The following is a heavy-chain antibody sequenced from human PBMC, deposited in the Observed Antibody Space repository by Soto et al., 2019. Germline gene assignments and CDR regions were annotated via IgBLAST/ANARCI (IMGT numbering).Heavy chain of an antibody. CDR2: IYYSGST. Sequence: SETLSLTCVASGGSLSSYYWSWIRQPTGKGLEWIGYIYYSGSTNYNPSLKSRVTISVDTSKNQFSLKLSSVTAADTAVYFCVKAVFSGYYYVPFDYWGQGTLVTVSS. J-gene: IGHJ4*02. V-gene: IGHV4-59*01. D-gene: IGHD3-22*01. CDR1: GGSLSSYY. CDR3: VKAVFSGYYYVPFDY.